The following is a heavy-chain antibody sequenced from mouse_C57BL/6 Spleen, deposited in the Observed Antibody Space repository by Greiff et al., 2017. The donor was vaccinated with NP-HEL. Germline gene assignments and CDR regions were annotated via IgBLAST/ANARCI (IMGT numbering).Heavy chain of an antibody. V-gene: IGHV1-82*01. J-gene: IGHJ4*01. CDR1: GYAFSSSW. CDR3: ANSNYALYYAMDY. Sequence: QVQLQQSGPELVKPGASVKISCKASGYAFSSSWMNWVKQRPGKGLEWIGRIYPGDGDTNYNGKFKGKATLTADKSSSTAYMQLSSLTSEDSAVYFCANSNYALYYAMDYWGQGTSVTVSS. CDR2: IYPGDGDT. D-gene: IGHD2-5*01.